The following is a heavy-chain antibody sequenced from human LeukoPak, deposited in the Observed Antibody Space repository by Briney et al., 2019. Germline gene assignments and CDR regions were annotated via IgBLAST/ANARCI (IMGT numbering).Heavy chain of an antibody. Sequence: SETLSLTCTVSGGSISSYYWSWVRQPPGKGLEWIGYIYYSGSTNYNPSLKSRVTISVDTSKNQFSLKLSSVTAADTAVYYCARQSSSWYEINWFDPWGQGTLVTVSS. CDR3: ARQSSSWYEINWFDP. V-gene: IGHV4-59*08. J-gene: IGHJ5*02. CDR2: IYYSGST. D-gene: IGHD6-13*01. CDR1: GGSISSYY.